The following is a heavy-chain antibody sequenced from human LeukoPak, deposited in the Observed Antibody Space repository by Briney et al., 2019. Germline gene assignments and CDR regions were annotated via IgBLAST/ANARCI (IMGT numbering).Heavy chain of an antibody. J-gene: IGHJ1*01. Sequence: GGSLRLSCAASGFTFDDYAMHWVRQAPGKGLEWVSGISWNSGSIGHADSVKGRFTISRDNSKNTLSLQMNSLRPEDTAVYYCARDRSLSSFGELFLWGQGTLVTVSS. D-gene: IGHD3-10*01. CDR2: ISWNSGSI. CDR1: GFTFDDYA. CDR3: ARDRSLSSFGELFL. V-gene: IGHV3-9*01.